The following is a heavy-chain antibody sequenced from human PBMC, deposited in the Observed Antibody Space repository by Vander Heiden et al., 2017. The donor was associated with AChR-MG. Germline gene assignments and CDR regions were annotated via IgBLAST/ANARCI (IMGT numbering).Heavy chain of an antibody. J-gene: IGHJ4*02. V-gene: IGHV1-46*01. Sequence: QAQLVQSGAEVKKPGASVTVSCKASGYTFTDYYMHWVRQAPGQGLEWMGIISPSGDTTTYAQQFQGRVTMTSDTSTSTFYMELSSLKSEDTAVYYCARDSYGYLGFDYWGQGTLVTVSS. CDR3: ARDSYGYLGFDY. CDR1: GYTFTDYY. D-gene: IGHD5-18*01. CDR2: ISPSGDTT.